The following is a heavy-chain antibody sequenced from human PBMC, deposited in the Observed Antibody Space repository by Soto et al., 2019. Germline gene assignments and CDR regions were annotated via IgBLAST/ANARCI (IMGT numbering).Heavy chain of an antibody. D-gene: IGHD6-13*01. Sequence: EVQLLESGGGLLQPGGSLRLSCAASGFTFSSYAMSWVRQAPGKGLEWVSAISGSGGSTYYADSVKGRFTISRDKSKNTLYLQMNSLRAEDTAVYYCAQELQELPGGWFDPWGQGTLVTVSS. CDR2: ISGSGGST. J-gene: IGHJ5*02. CDR1: GFTFSSYA. CDR3: AQELQELPGGWFDP. V-gene: IGHV3-23*01.